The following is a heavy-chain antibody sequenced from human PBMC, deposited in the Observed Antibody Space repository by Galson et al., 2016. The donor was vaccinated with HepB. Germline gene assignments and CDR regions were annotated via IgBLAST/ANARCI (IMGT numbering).Heavy chain of an antibody. CDR1: GYTFTNSV. J-gene: IGHJ3*01. CDR3: ARDVQYAFDL. V-gene: IGHV1-3*01. CDR2: IRGGDGDT. Sequence: SVKVSCKATGYTFTNSVIQWVRQAPGQRLEWMGWIRGGDGDTKYSQKFQGRVTITRDTSANTAYMELSSLSSEDTAVYYCARDVQYAFDLWGQGTVVSVSS.